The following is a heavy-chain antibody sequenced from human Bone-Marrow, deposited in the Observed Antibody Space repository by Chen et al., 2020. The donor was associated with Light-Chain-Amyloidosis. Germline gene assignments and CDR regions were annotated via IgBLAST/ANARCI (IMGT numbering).Heavy chain of an antibody. V-gene: IGHV3-7*03. CDR3: ASRYCTSDRCRSSSWVCFDC. J-gene: IGHJ4*02. CDR2: IEQDGSGK. CDR1: GSILVNFW. Sequence: DGQLGGSGGGWVQSGGSLGSPWQASGSILVNFWMTWVRQAPGKGLGWVANIEQDGSGKNYVDSVKGRFTISRDDAKNSLYLQMNDLRAEDTAVYYGASRYCTSDRCRSSSWVCFDCWGQGTTVTVSS. D-gene: IGHD6-13*01.